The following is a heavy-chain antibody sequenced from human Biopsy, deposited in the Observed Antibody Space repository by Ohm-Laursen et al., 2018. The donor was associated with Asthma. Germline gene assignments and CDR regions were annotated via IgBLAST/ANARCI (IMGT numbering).Heavy chain of an antibody. CDR2: ISVYNGNT. CDR1: GYTFNSAG. J-gene: IGHJ6*02. Sequence: EASVKVSCKTSGYTFNSAGITWARQAPGQGLEWMGWISVYNGNTKVAQKLQDRVTMITDTSTSTAYMELRSLRSDDSAVYFCARAVDYSHYYGIDVWGQGTTVTVS. CDR3: ARAVDYSHYYGIDV. D-gene: IGHD3-10*01. V-gene: IGHV1-18*01.